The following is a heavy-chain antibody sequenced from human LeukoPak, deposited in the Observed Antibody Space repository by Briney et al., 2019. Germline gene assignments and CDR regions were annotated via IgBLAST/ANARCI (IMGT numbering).Heavy chain of an antibody. V-gene: IGHV3-20*04. Sequence: PGGSLRLSCAASGLTFDDYGMSWVRQVPGKGLEWVSGIKWNGGSTGYADSVKGRFTISRDNAKNSLYLQMNSLRAEDTALYYCARIKSSGNYSPFDYWGQGALLTVSS. CDR1: GLTFDDYG. CDR2: IKWNGGST. CDR3: ARIKSSGNYSPFDY. J-gene: IGHJ4*02. D-gene: IGHD1-26*01.